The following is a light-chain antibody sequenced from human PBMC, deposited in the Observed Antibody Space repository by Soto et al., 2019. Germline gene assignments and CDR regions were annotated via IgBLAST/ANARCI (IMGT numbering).Light chain of an antibody. J-gene: IGKJ5*01. Sequence: VLTQSPATLSLSPGETATLSCRASQSVSGYIGWYQQKPGQAPRLLIYADSNRATGIPARFSGSGSGTDFTLTISSLEPEDFSVYYCQQRYNWPITFGQGTRLEIK. V-gene: IGKV3-11*01. CDR3: QQRYNWPIT. CDR1: QSVSGY. CDR2: ADS.